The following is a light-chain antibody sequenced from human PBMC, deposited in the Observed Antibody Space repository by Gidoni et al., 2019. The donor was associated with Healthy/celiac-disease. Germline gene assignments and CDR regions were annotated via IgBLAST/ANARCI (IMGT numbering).Light chain of an antibody. CDR2: KVS. J-gene: IGKJ3*01. CDR3: MQGTHWPPT. CDR1: QSLVHSDGNTY. Sequence: DVVMTQSPLSLPVTLGQPASISCRSSQSLVHSDGNTYLNWFQQRPGQSPRRLMYKVSNRDSGVPDRFSGSGSGTDFTLKISRVEAEDVGVYYCMQGTHWPPTFGPXTKVDIK. V-gene: IGKV2-30*02.